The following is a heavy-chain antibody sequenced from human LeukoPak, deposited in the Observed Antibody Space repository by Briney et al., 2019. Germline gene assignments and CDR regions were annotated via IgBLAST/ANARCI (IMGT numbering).Heavy chain of an antibody. V-gene: IGHV4-34*01. CDR1: GGSFSGYY. CDR2: INHSGST. J-gene: IGHJ4*02. Sequence: SETMSVTCAVNGGSFSGYYWSWIRQPPGKGLEWLGEINHSGSTHYNPSLKSRVTISVDTTKNQFTLKLSSVTAADTAVYYCARGGIAARRRRIDYWGQGTLVTVSS. D-gene: IGHD6-6*01. CDR3: ARGGIAARRRRIDY.